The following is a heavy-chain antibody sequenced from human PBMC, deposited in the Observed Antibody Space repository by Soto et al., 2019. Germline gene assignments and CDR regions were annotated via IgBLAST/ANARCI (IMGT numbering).Heavy chain of an antibody. Sequence: GGSLRLSCAASGFTFSGYGMSWFRQAPGKGLEWVSSITSSGSNTYYVDSVKGRFTISRDNSKNTLYLQMNSLAVEDTAVYYCVKEQGRVAAVIYYCGKRTLVTVSS. D-gene: IGHD6-13*01. V-gene: IGHV3-23*01. J-gene: IGHJ4*02. CDR1: GFTFSGYG. CDR3: VKEQGRVAAVIYY. CDR2: ITSSGSNT.